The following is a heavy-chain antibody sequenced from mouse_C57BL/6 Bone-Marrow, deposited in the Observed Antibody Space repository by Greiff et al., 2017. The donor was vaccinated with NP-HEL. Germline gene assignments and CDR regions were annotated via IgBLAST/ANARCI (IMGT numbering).Heavy chain of an antibody. CDR2: ISSGGSYT. CDR3: ARLNWALDY. D-gene: IGHD4-1*01. CDR1: GFTFSSYG. J-gene: IGHJ2*01. V-gene: IGHV5-6*01. Sequence: EVKVVESGGDLVKPGGSLKLSCAASGFTFSSYGMSWVRQTPDKRLEWVATISSGGSYTYYPDSVKGRFTISRDNAKNTLYLQMSSLKSEDTAMYYCARLNWALDYGGQGTTLTVSS.